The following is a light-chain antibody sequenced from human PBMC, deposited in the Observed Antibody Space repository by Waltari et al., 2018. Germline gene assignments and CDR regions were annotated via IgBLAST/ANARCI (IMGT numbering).Light chain of an antibody. Sequence: DIVMTQSPDSLAVSLGARATINCKSSQSVLFSSNNKNYLAWYQQKPGQPPKLLIYWASIRESGVPDRFSGSGSGTDFTLTISSLQAEDVAVYYCQQYYGIPYTFGQGTKLEIK. V-gene: IGKV4-1*01. CDR1: QSVLFSSNNKNY. J-gene: IGKJ2*01. CDR2: WAS. CDR3: QQYYGIPYT.